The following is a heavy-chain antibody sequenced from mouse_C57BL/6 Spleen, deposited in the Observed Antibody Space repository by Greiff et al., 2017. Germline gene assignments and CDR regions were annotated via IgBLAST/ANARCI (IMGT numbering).Heavy chain of an antibody. D-gene: IGHD2-10*01. CDR2: INPKNGGT. V-gene: IGHV1-26*01. J-gene: IGHJ4*01. Sequence: EVQLQQSGPELVKPGASVKISCKASGYTFTDYYMNWVKQSNGKSLEWIGDINPKNGGTSYNQKFKGKATLTVDKSSSTAYMELRSLTSEDSAVYYCAIGLHYAMDYWGQGTSVTVSS. CDR3: AIGLHYAMDY. CDR1: GYTFTDYY.